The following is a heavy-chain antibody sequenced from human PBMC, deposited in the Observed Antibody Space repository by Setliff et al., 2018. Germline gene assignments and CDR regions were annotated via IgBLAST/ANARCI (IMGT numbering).Heavy chain of an antibody. V-gene: IGHV3-48*04. D-gene: IGHD3-22*01. J-gene: IGHJ3*02. Sequence: GGSLRLSCAASGFTFSSYWMSWVRQAPGKGLEWVSYISSSGSTIYYADSVKGRFTISRDNAKNSLYLQMNSLRAEDTAVYYCARDQGIGLSGYSDAFDIWGQGTMVTVSS. CDR1: GFTFSSYW. CDR3: ARDQGIGLSGYSDAFDI. CDR2: ISSSGSTI.